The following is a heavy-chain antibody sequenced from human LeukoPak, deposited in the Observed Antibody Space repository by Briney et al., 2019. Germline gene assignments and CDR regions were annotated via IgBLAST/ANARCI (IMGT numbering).Heavy chain of an antibody. CDR3: AIAWRDYYYGMDV. CDR1: GGSISSYY. V-gene: IGHV4-59*01. CDR2: IYYSGST. J-gene: IGHJ6*02. Sequence: SETLSLTCTVSGGSISSYYWSWIRQPPGKGLEWIGYIYYSGSTNYNPSLKSRVTISVDTSKNQFSLKLSSVTAADTAVYYCAIAWRDYYYGMDVWGQGTTVTVSS.